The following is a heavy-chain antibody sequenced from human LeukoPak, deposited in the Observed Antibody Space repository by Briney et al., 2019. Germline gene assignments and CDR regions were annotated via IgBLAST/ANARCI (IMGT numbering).Heavy chain of an antibody. D-gene: IGHD3-22*01. CDR2: ISSSSSYI. V-gene: IGHV3-21*01. CDR1: GFTFSSSS. CDR3: ARDMIVVVMGDACDI. Sequence: GGSLRLSSAASGFTFSSSSMSCGRQAPGKGLEWVSSISSSSSYIYCADSVKGRFTISRDNAKNSLYLQMNSLRAEDTAVYYCARDMIVVVMGDACDIWGQGTMVTVSS. J-gene: IGHJ3*02.